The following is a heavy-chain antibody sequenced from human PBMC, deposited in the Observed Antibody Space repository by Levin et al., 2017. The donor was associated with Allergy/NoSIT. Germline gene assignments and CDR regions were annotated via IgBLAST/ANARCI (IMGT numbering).Heavy chain of an antibody. Sequence: PSETLSLTCSVSGDSISRGFYYWSWIRQPAGEGLEWIGRIYITGSTTYSPSLKSRVTISLDRSKDQVSLKINSVTAADTAVYYCARDLEGFSGYKHYCYMDVWGKGTTVTVSS. V-gene: IGHV4-61*02. CDR3: ARDLEGFSGYKHYCYMDV. D-gene: IGHD5-12*01. CDR1: GDSISRGFYY. J-gene: IGHJ6*03. CDR2: IYITGST.